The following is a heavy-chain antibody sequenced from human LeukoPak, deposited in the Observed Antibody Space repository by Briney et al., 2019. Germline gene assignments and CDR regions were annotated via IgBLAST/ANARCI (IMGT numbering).Heavy chain of an antibody. CDR1: GFTFSSYA. D-gene: IGHD5-18*01. V-gene: IGHV3-7*01. CDR3: ARERTQLWLTDYYYYGMDV. Sequence: PGGSLRLSCVGSGFTFSSYAIYWVRQAPGKGLEWVANIKQDGSEKYYVDSVKGRFTISRDNAKNSLYLQMNSLRAEDTAVYYCARERTQLWLTDYYYYGMDVWGQGTTVTVSS. J-gene: IGHJ6*02. CDR2: IKQDGSEK.